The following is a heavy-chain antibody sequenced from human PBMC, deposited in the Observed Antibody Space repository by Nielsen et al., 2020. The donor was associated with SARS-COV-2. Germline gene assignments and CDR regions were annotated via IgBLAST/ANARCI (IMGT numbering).Heavy chain of an antibody. D-gene: IGHD1-26*01. CDR2: ISSSGSTI. CDR3: AREPEGSGSYFSPHYYYYMDV. CDR1: GFTFSDYY. J-gene: IGHJ6*03. V-gene: IGHV3-11*04. Sequence: GESLKISCAASGFTFSDYYMSWIRQAPGKGLEWVSYISSSGSTIYYADSVKGRFTISRDNAKNSLYLQMNSLRAEDTAVYYCAREPEGSGSYFSPHYYYYMDVWGKGTTVTVSS.